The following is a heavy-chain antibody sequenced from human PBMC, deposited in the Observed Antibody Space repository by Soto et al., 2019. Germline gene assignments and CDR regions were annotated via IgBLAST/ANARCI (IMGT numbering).Heavy chain of an antibody. D-gene: IGHD6-19*01. CDR1: GYTFTSHA. J-gene: IGHJ4*02. CDR2: INAGNGNT. Sequence: ASVKVSCKASGYTFTSHAMHWVRQAPGQRLEWMGWINAGNGNTKYSQKFQGRVTITRDTSASTAYMELSSLRSEDTAVYYCAREDGIAVAGTGTRFDYWGQGTLVTVSS. V-gene: IGHV1-3*01. CDR3: AREDGIAVAGTGTRFDY.